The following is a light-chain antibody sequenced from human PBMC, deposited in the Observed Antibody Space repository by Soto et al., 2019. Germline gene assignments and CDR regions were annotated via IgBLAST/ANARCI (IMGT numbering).Light chain of an antibody. J-gene: IGLJ2*01. Sequence: NFMLTQPHSVSESAGKTVTISCTRSSGPIAINYVQWYHQRPGSAPTTVIYEDNQRPSGVPDRFSGSIDRSSNSASLTISGLRTEDEADYYCQSYDSSSRVVFGGGTKLTVL. CDR2: EDN. CDR1: SGPIAINY. V-gene: IGLV6-57*04. CDR3: QSYDSSSRVV.